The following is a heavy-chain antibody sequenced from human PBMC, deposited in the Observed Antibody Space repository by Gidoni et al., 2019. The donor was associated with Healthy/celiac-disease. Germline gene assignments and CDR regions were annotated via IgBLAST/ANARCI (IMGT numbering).Heavy chain of an antibody. J-gene: IGHJ2*01. Sequence: QVQLVQSGAEVKKPGSSVKVSCKASGGTFSSYAISWVRQAPGQGLEWMGGIIPIFGTANYAQKFQGRVTITADESTSTAYMELSSLRSEDTAVYYCARGYCSSTSCYNSAWRYFDLWGRGTLVTVSS. CDR2: IIPIFGTA. CDR3: ARGYCSSTSCYNSAWRYFDL. D-gene: IGHD2-2*02. CDR1: GGTFSSYA. V-gene: IGHV1-69*01.